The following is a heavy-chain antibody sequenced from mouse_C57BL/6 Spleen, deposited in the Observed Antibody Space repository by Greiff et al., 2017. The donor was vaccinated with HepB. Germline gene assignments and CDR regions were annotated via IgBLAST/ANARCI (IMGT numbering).Heavy chain of an antibody. CDR3: ATYYSNYGLAY. Sequence: VKLVESGPGLVAPSQRLSITCTVSGFSLTSYGVDWVRQSPGKGLEWLGVIWGVGSTNYNSALKSRLSISKDNSKSQVFLKMNSLQTDDTAMYYCATYYSNYGLAYWGQGTLVTVSA. CDR1: GFSLTSYG. J-gene: IGHJ3*01. V-gene: IGHV2-6*01. CDR2: IWGVGST. D-gene: IGHD2-5*01.